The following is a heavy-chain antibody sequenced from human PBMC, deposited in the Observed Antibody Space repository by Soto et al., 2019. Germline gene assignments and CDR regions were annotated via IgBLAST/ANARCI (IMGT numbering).Heavy chain of an antibody. J-gene: IGHJ3*01. CDR3: ARPLIGNTIDL. V-gene: IGHV1-46*01. Sequence: ASVKVSCKASGYTFFKYFIHWVRQAPGQGLEWIGIINPSRGSATYGPIFQGRVSLTTDMPTSTVYMELSSLRSEDTAIYYCARPLIGNTIDLWGQGTSVT. CDR2: INPSRGSA. CDR1: GYTFFKYF. D-gene: IGHD1-7*01.